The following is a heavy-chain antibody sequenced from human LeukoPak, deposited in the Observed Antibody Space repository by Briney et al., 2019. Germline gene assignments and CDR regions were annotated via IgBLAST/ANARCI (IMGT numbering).Heavy chain of an antibody. CDR2: IWYDGSNK. J-gene: IGHJ4*02. V-gene: IGHV3-33*01. D-gene: IGHD2-8*02. Sequence: GGSLRLSCAASGFTFSSYGMHWVRQAPGKGLEWVAVIWYDGSNKYYADSVKGRFTISRDNSKNTLYLQMSSLRDEDTAVYYCVTRYCSVGVCYLNYWGQGTLVTVSS. CDR1: GFTFSSYG. CDR3: VTRYCSVGVCYLNY.